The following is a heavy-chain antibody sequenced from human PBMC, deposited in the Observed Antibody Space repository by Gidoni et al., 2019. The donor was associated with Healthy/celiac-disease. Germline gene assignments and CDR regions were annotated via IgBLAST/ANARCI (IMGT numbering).Heavy chain of an antibody. CDR3: AKRLGGITMVRGVIIGAFDI. J-gene: IGHJ3*02. CDR2: ISGSGGIT. D-gene: IGHD3-10*01. Sequence: EVQLLESGGGLVQPGGSLRLSCAASGFTFSSSPMSWVRQAPGKGLGWVSAISGSGGITYYADSVKGRFTISRDNSKNTLYLQMNSLRAEDTAVYYCAKRLGGITMVRGVIIGAFDIWGQGTMVTVSS. CDR1: GFTFSSSP. V-gene: IGHV3-23*01.